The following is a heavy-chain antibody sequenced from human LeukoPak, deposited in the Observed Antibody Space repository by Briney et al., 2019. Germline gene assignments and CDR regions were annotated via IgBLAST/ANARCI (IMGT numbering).Heavy chain of an antibody. CDR3: ASTTPKNYYDPIGAFDI. V-gene: IGHV3-48*01. Sequence: GGSLRLSCAASGFVLSTYSMNWVRQAPGKGLEWVSYISSSSSTIYYADSVKGRFTISRDNAKNSLYVQMNSLRAEDTAVYYCASTTPKNYYDPIGAFDIWGQGTMVTVSS. CDR2: ISSSSSTI. J-gene: IGHJ3*02. D-gene: IGHD3-22*01. CDR1: GFVLSTYS.